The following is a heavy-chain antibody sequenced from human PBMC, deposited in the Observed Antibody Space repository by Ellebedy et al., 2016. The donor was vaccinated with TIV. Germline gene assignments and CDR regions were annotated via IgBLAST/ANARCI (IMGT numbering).Heavy chain of an antibody. CDR1: GYAFTSSG. CDR3: ARYGSGWFPNNFDY. V-gene: IGHV1-18*04. Sequence: AASVKVSCKTSGYAFTSSGLTWVRQAPGQGPEWMGWIRPDNGNTNYVQKFRGRVTMTTDPSTTTAYMELRNLRSDDTAVYYCARYGSGWFPNNFDYWGQGTLVTVSS. D-gene: IGHD6-19*01. CDR2: IRPDNGNT. J-gene: IGHJ4*02.